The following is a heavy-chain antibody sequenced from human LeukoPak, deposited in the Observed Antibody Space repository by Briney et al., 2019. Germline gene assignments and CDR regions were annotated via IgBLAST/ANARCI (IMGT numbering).Heavy chain of an antibody. V-gene: IGHV3-30-3*01. CDR1: GFTFSSYA. D-gene: IGHD4-23*01. J-gene: IGHJ4*02. Sequence: AGGSLRLSCAASGFTFSSYAMHWVRQAPGKGLEWVAVISYDGSNKYYADSVKGRFTISRDNSKNTLYLQMNSLRAEDTAVYYCAPATVETVGYWGQGTLVTVSS. CDR3: APATVETVGY. CDR2: ISYDGSNK.